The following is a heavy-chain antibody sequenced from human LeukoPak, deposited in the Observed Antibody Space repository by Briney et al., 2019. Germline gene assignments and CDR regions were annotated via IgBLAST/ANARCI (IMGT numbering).Heavy chain of an antibody. CDR1: GFTINNYA. D-gene: IGHD6-19*01. CDR3: AKAGISVAANEGDWFDP. J-gene: IGHJ5*02. Sequence: GGSLRLSCAASGFTINNYAMNWVRQAPGKGLEWVSVVSGSGGSTYYADSVKGRFTISRDISTNTLYLQMNSLRAEDTAVYYCAKAGISVAANEGDWFDPWGQGTVVTVSS. V-gene: IGHV3-23*01. CDR2: VSGSGGST.